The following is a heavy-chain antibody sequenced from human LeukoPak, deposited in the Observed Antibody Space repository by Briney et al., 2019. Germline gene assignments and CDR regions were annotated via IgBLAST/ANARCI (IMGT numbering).Heavy chain of an antibody. D-gene: IGHD3/OR15-3a*01. Sequence: GGSLRLSCAASGFTFRDYYMSWIRQAPGKGLEWVSFITGTGSTTYYADSVKGRFTISRDNAKNSLYLQMNSLRAEDTAVYYCARDHDFWTGYPGRDKYYFDFWGQGTLVTVSS. CDR2: ITGTGSTT. J-gene: IGHJ4*02. V-gene: IGHV3-11*04. CDR1: GFTFRDYY. CDR3: ARDHDFWTGYPGRDKYYFDF.